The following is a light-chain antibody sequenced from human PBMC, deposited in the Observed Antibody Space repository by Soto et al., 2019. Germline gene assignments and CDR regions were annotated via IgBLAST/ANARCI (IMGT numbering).Light chain of an antibody. V-gene: IGLV2-14*01. J-gene: IGLJ1*01. CDR3: NSYTGSGLYV. CDR1: SSDVARYDS. Sequence: QSALAQPASVSGSPGQSITISCTGTSSDVARYDSVSWYQQHPGKAPKLIIYGVNYRPSGVSDRFSGSKSGNTASLTISGLQAEDEADYYCNSYTGSGLYVFGIGTKLTVL. CDR2: GVN.